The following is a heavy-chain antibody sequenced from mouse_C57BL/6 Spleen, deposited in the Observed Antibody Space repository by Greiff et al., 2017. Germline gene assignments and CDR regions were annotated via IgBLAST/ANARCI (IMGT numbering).Heavy chain of an antibody. CDR2: IYPRSGNT. CDR3: ASSNYEGYAMDY. Sequence: VQLQESGAELARPGASVKLSCKASGYTFTSYGISWVKQRTGQGLEWIGEIYPRSGNTYYNEKFKGKATLTADKSSSTAYMELRSLTSEDSAVYFCASSNYEGYAMDYWGQGTSVTVSS. V-gene: IGHV1-81*01. J-gene: IGHJ4*01. CDR1: GYTFTSYG. D-gene: IGHD2-5*01.